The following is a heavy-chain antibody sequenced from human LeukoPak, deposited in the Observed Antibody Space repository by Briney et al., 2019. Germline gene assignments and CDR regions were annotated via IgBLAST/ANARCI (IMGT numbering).Heavy chain of an antibody. V-gene: IGHV4-39*01. J-gene: IGHJ4*02. CDR2: IYYSWST. D-gene: IGHD2-2*01. CDR3: ARTGDIVVVPAAED. Sequence: SETLSLTCTVSGGSLSSSSYYWGWIPHPPGKGLEWIGSIYYSWSTYYNPSLKRRVTISVYTSKNQCSLKLSSVTAADTAVYYCARTGDIVVVPAAEDWGQGTLVTVSS. CDR1: GGSLSSSSYY.